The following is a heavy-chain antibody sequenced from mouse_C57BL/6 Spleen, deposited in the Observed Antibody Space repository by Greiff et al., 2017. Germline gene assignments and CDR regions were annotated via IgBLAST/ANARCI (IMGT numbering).Heavy chain of an antibody. CDR3: ARLREEYFDV. V-gene: IGHV1-7*01. Sequence: QVQLKESGAELAKPGASVKLSCKASGYTFTSYWMHWVKQRPGQGLEWIGYINPSSGYTKYNQKFKDKATLTADKSSSTAYMQLSSLTYEDSAVYSCARLREEYFDVWGTGTTVTVSS. D-gene: IGHD1-1*01. J-gene: IGHJ1*03. CDR1: GYTFTSYW. CDR2: INPSSGYT.